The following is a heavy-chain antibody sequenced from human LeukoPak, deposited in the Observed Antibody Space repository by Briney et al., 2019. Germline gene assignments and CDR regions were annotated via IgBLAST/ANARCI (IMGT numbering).Heavy chain of an antibody. D-gene: IGHD3-22*01. J-gene: IGHJ4*02. CDR2: IYYSGST. CDR3: ARQDRTYYYESSGLYFDY. CDR1: GGSISSGDYY. V-gene: IGHV4-30-4*08. Sequence: SETLSLTCTVSGGSISSGDYYWSWIRQPPGKGLEWIGYIYYSGSTYYSPSLKSRVTISVDTSKNQFSLKLRSVTAADTAVYYCARQDRTYYYESSGLYFDYWGQGTLVTVSS.